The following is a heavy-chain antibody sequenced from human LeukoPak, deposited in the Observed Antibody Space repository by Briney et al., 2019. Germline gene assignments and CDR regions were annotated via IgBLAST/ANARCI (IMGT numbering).Heavy chain of an antibody. CDR2: MNPNSGGT. CDR3: ARIGDYYDSSGYYHFDY. V-gene: IGHV1-2*02. J-gene: IGHJ4*02. CDR1: GYTFTGYY. Sequence: ASVKVSCKASGYTFTGYYMHWVRQAPGQGLEWMGWMNPNSGGTNYAQKFQGRVTMTRDTSISTAYMELRSLRSDDTAVYYCARIGDYYDSSGYYHFDYWGQGTLVTVSS. D-gene: IGHD3-22*01.